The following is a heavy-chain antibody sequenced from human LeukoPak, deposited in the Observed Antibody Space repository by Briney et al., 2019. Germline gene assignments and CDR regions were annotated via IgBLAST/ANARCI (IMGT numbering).Heavy chain of an antibody. V-gene: IGHV3-11*01. Sequence: GGSLRLSCAASGFIFNDYYMSWIRQAPGKGLEWVSSISYTGTYIYYADSVKGRFTISRDNAQNSLYLQMNSLRAEDTAIYYCVRDRGTYRPIDYWGQGTLVTVSS. CDR2: ISYTGTYI. J-gene: IGHJ4*02. CDR1: GFIFNDYY. CDR3: VRDRGTYRPIDY. D-gene: IGHD1-26*01.